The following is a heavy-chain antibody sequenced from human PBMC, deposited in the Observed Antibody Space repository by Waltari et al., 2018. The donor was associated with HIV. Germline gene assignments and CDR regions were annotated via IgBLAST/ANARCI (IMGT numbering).Heavy chain of an antibody. Sequence: EVKLMEIGVGLVHSGGSLSLSGAAGCFSFTDNWMSWVRQTPGKGLEWVAYIKDDGSEKYYMGSVKGRFTISRDNAKNSMFLQMNSLRAEDTAVYYCARIGTFPHNYAIDFWGQGTTVTVSS. V-gene: IGHV3-7*01. CDR1: CFSFTDNW. D-gene: IGHD1-26*01. CDR2: IKDDGSEK. J-gene: IGHJ6*02. CDR3: ARIGTFPHNYAIDF.